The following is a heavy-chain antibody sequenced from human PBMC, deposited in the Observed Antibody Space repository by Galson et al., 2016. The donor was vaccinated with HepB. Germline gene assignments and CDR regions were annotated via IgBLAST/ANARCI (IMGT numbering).Heavy chain of an antibody. D-gene: IGHD3-10*01. CDR1: GFTFSDFY. Sequence: SLRLSCAASGFTFSDFYMNWIRQSPGKGLEWFSYISGSNTVVAYADSVKGRFTISRDNARDPLYLQMDNLRVDDTAIYYCARRSNRHGSSKTFDLWGQGTLVTVSS. CDR2: ISGSNTVV. J-gene: IGHJ5*01. V-gene: IGHV3-11*01. CDR3: ARRSNRHGSSKTFDL.